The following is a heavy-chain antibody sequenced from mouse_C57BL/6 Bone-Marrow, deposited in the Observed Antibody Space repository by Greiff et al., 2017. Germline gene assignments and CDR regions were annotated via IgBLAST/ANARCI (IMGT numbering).Heavy chain of an antibody. CDR1: GYTFTSYW. D-gene: IGHD1-1*01. CDR2: IHPNSGST. V-gene: IGHV1-64*01. Sequence: QVQLQQPGAELVKPGASVKLSCKASGYTFTSYWMHWVKQRPGQGLEWIGMIHPNSGSTNYNEKFKSKATLTVDKSSSTAYMQLSSLTSEDSAVYDCARAYGSSYRFDYWGQGTTLTVSS. CDR3: ARAYGSSYRFDY. J-gene: IGHJ2*01.